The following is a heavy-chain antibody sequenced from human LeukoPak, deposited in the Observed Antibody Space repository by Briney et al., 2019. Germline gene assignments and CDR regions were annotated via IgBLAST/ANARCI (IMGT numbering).Heavy chain of an antibody. D-gene: IGHD6-25*01. CDR1: GGSISSGDYY. CDR3: ARDSGRQRDDAFDI. CDR2: IYYSGST. V-gene: IGHV4-30-4*08. Sequence: SQTLSLTCTVSGGSISSGDYYWSWIRQPPGRGLEWIGYIYYSGSTYYNPSLKSRVTISVDTSKNQFSLKLSSVTAADTAVYYCARDSGRQRDDAFDIWGQGTMVTVSS. J-gene: IGHJ3*02.